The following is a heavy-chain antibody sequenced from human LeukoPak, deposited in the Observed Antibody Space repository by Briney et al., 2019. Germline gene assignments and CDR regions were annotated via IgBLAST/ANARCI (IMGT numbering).Heavy chain of an antibody. CDR1: QFTFTTYD. J-gene: IGHJ4*02. Sequence: GGSLRLSCAASQFTFTTYDMHWVRQAPGKGLEWVAVISYDEDNKYYTDSVKGRFTISRDNSKNTLYLQMNSLRAEDTAVYYCAKGPDGSGLYSLDYWGQGALVTVSS. V-gene: IGHV3-30*18. CDR2: ISYDEDNK. D-gene: IGHD3-3*01. CDR3: AKGPDGSGLYSLDY.